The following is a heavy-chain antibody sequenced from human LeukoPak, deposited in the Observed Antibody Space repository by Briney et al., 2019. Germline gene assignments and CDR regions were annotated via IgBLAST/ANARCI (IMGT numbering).Heavy chain of an antibody. CDR2: LIPIFGTA. CDR1: GGTFSSYA. J-gene: IGHJ4*02. V-gene: IGHV1-69*05. CDR3: ARDGARSGYSYGEYYFDY. D-gene: IGHD5-18*01. Sequence: SVKVSCRASGGTFSSYAISWVRQAPGQGLEWMGRLIPIFGTANYAQKFQGRVTITTDESTSTAYMELSSLRSEDTAVYYCARDGARSGYSYGEYYFDYWGQGTLVTVSS.